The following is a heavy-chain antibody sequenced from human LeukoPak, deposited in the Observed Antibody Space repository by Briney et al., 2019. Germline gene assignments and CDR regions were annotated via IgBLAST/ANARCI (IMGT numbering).Heavy chain of an antibody. CDR2: IYYSRNT. V-gene: IGHV4-39*07. Sequence: SETLSLTCTVSGDSISSRTYFWGWIRRPPGKGLEWIGSIYYSRNTYYNTSLKSRVTISLDTSRNQFSLKLSSVIAADTAMYYCARGRGLNYYNYYMDVWGTGTTVTVSS. J-gene: IGHJ6*03. CDR3: ARGRGLNYYNYYMDV. D-gene: IGHD3-10*01. CDR1: GDSISSRTYF.